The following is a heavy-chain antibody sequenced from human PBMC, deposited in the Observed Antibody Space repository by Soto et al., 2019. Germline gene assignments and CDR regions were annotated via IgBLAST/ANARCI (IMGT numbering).Heavy chain of an antibody. D-gene: IGHD6-13*01. Sequence: GGSLRLSCAASRFTFSNYGMHWVRQAPGKGLEWVAVISYDGSNKYYADSVKGRFTISRDNSKNTLYLQMNSPRAEDTAVYYCAKDQQSYYYGMDVWGQGTTVTVSS. CDR1: RFTFSNYG. CDR3: AKDQQSYYYGMDV. CDR2: ISYDGSNK. V-gene: IGHV3-30*18. J-gene: IGHJ6*02.